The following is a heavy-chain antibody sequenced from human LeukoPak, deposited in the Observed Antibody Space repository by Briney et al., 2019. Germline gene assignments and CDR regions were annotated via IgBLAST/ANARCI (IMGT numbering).Heavy chain of an antibody. CDR3: AKHHGDYYYLDV. V-gene: IGHV3-23*01. CDR2: ISGSGGNT. J-gene: IGHJ6*03. Sequence: PGGSLRLSCGASGFTFGSYAMTWVCQAPGKGLEWVSAISGSGGNTYYANSVRGRFTISRDNSKDTLYLQMNSLRAEDTAVYYCAKHHGDYYYLDVWGKGTTVTVSS. D-gene: IGHD3-16*01. CDR1: GFTFGSYA.